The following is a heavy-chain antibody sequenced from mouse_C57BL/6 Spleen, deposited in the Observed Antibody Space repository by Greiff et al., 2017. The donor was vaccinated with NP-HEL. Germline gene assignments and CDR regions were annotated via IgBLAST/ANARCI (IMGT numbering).Heavy chain of an antibody. V-gene: IGHV1-15*01. CDR2: IDPETGGT. Sequence: QVQLKQSGAELVRPGASVTLSCKASGYTFTDYEMHWVKQTPVHGLEWIGAIDPETGGTAYNQKFKGKAILTADKSSSTAYMELRSLTSEDSAVYYCTSGTTVVATDYFDYWGQGTTLTVSS. J-gene: IGHJ2*01. CDR3: TSGTTVVATDYFDY. CDR1: GYTFTDYE. D-gene: IGHD1-1*01.